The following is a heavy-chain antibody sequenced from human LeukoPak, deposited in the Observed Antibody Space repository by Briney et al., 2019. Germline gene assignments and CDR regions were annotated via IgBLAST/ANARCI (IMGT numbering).Heavy chain of an antibody. Sequence: PVGALKLSCAASGCTFSDYYMTWIRQAPGKGLEWVSYISSTASPIYYADSVKGRFTISRDNARNSLYLQMNNLSADDPAVYYCARGAVAGSWSDFAAFDIWGQGTMVTVSS. D-gene: IGHD6-19*01. J-gene: IGHJ3*02. CDR1: GCTFSDYY. CDR2: ISSTASPI. CDR3: ARGAVAGSWSDFAAFDI. V-gene: IGHV3-11*01.